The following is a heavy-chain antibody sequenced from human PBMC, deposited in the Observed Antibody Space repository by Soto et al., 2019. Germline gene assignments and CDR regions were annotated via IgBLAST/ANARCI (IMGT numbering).Heavy chain of an antibody. CDR1: GGTFSSYT. CDR3: ASDYGDYALDY. V-gene: IGHV1-69*02. D-gene: IGHD4-17*01. CDR2: IVPLLGIA. Sequence: QVQLVQSGAEVKKPGSSVKVSCKASGGTFSSYTISWVRQAPGQGLEWMGGIVPLLGIADYAQKFQGRVTITADKSTSTAYMELSSLRSEDTAVYYCASDYGDYALDYWGQGTLVTVSS. J-gene: IGHJ4*02.